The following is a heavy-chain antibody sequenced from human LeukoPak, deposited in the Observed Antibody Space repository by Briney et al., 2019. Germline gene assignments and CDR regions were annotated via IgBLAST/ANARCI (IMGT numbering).Heavy chain of an antibody. CDR1: GFTFSNYA. J-gene: IGHJ4*02. V-gene: IGHV3-30-3*01. CDR2: ISDDGSRQ. D-gene: IGHD3-10*01. Sequence: GGSLRLSCAATGFTFSNYAIHWGRQAPGKGLEWVAFISDDGSRQHYADSVKGRFTISRDNSKNTLNMQMNSLRAEDTAVYYCVKDRTGTYTLDHWGQGTLVTVSS. CDR3: VKDRTGTYTLDH.